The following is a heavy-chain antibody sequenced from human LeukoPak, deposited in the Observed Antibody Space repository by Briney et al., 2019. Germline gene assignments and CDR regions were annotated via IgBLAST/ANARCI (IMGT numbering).Heavy chain of an antibody. J-gene: IGHJ4*02. Sequence: SETLSLTCTVSADSISSGGHYWSWVRQHPGKGLEWIGNIYYTGGTHYSPSLKSRVTISVDTSKNQVSLKVTSVTAADTAVYFCARAPHSDISAFGYWGQGTLVTVSS. CDR2: IYYTGGT. V-gene: IGHV4-31*03. D-gene: IGHD3-9*01. CDR3: ARAPHSDISAFGY. CDR1: ADSISSGGHY.